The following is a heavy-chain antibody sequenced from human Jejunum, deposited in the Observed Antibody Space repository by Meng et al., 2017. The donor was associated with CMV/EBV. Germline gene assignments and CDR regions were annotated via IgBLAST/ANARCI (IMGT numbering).Heavy chain of an antibody. D-gene: IGHD3-16*01. Sequence: CTVSGVSIRRGDYSWSWVRQPPGKGLEWIGYIYYTGSTHYNPSLKSRATMSVDTSKNQFSLKLSSVTAADTAVYYCARGRLRNWFDPWGQGTLVTVSS. CDR3: ARGRLRNWFDP. V-gene: IGHV4-30-4*08. CDR2: IYYTGST. J-gene: IGHJ5*02. CDR1: GVSIRRGDYS.